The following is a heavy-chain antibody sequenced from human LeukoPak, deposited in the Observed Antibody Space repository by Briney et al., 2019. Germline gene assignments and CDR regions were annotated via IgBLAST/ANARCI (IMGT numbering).Heavy chain of an antibody. J-gene: IGHJ4*02. CDR2: ISSFSGTI. Sequence: PGGSLTLSCVASGIILSSYSMNWLRQAPGKGLEWVSYISSFSGTINYADSVKCRFTISRDNAKNSLYLQMNSLRAEDTAVYYCARDQGGVGDWGQGTLVTVS. D-gene: IGHD3-16*01. CDR3: ARDQGGVGD. CDR1: GIILSSYS. V-gene: IGHV3-48*01.